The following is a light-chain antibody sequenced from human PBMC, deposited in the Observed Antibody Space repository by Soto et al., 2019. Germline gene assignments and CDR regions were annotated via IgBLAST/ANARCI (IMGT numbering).Light chain of an antibody. V-gene: IGKV3-20*01. Sequence: EIVLTQSPGTLSLSPGERATLSCRASQSVSSSYLAWYQQKPGQAPRLLIYGASSRATGIPDRFSGSGSGTDFTLTISRLEAEDFAMYYCKQYGSTLRKFGAGTKVDIK. CDR1: QSVSSSY. J-gene: IGKJ4*02. CDR2: GAS. CDR3: KQYGSTLRK.